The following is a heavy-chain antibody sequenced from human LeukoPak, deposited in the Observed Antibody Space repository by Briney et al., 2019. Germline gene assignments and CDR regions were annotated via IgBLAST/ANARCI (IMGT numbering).Heavy chain of an antibody. V-gene: IGHV1-18*01. CDR2: TSAYDGET. Sequence: ASVKVSCKASNYSFTSYGFSWVRQAPGHGLEWMGWTSAYDGETNYVQKLQGRLTLSTDTPTSTAYMELRSLRSDDTAVYFCARDQAFGFHFMAARGVPRLDYWGQGTLVTVAS. CDR1: NYSFTSYG. D-gene: IGHD2-8*02. J-gene: IGHJ4*02. CDR3: ARDQAFGFHFMAARGVPRLDY.